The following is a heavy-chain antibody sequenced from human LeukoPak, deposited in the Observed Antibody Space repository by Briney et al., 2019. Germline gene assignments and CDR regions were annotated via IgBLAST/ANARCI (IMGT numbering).Heavy chain of an antibody. CDR3: ARRSEYGSGGGVFTG. J-gene: IGHJ2*01. CDR2: IYHSGST. V-gene: IGHV4-38-2*02. CDR1: GYSISSGYY. D-gene: IGHD6-19*01. Sequence: SETLSLTCTVSGYSISSGYYRGWSRPPPGKGLERIGSIYHSGSTYYNPSLKSRVTISVDTSKNQFSLKLSSVTAADTAVYYCARRSEYGSGGGVFTGGGGRTLVTVSS.